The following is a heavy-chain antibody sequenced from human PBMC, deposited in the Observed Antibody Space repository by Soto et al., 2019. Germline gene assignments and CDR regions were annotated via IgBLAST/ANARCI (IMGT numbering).Heavy chain of an antibody. CDR1: GFTFRSYV. CDR2: TSYDGSNN. J-gene: IGHJ4*02. Sequence: QVQLVESGGGVVQPGTSLRLSCVGSGFTFRSYVIHWVRQAPGKGLEWVALTSYDGSNNFYGDSVKGRFTISRHNSRNTVELQMYRLTFEDTALYYCARWGTTGGLDVWGQGTLVSVSS. CDR3: ARWGTTGGLDV. V-gene: IGHV3-33*05. D-gene: IGHD3-16*01.